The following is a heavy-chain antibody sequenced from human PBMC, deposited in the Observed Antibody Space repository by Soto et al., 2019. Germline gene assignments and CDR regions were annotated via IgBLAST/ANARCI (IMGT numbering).Heavy chain of an antibody. D-gene: IGHD1-1*01. CDR3: AREVKERYYMDV. J-gene: IGHJ6*03. CDR1: GFTVSSNY. CDR2: IYSGGST. V-gene: IGHV3-66*01. Sequence: ESGGGLVQPGGSLRLSCAASGFTVSSNYMSWVRQAPGKGLEWVSVIYSGGSTYYADSVKGRFTISRDNSKNTLYLQMNSLRAEDTAVYYCAREVKERYYMDVWGKGTTVTVSS.